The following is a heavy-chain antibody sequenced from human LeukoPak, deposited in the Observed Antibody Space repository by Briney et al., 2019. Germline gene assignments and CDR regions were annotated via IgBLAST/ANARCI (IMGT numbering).Heavy chain of an antibody. V-gene: IGHV1-69*01. CDR3: AREVYDSSGYYDWFDP. D-gene: IGHD3-22*01. CDR2: IIPIFGTA. J-gene: IGHJ5*02. CDR1: GGTFSSYA. Sequence: ASVKVSCKASGGTFSSYAISWVRQAPGQGLEWMGGIIPIFGTANYAQKFQGRVTITADESTSTAYMELSSLRAEDTAVYYCAREVYDSSGYYDWFDPWGQGTLVTVSS.